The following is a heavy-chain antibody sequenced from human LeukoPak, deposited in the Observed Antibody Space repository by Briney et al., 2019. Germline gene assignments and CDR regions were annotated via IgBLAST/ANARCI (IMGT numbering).Heavy chain of an antibody. D-gene: IGHD2-2*01. CDR2: IYYSGST. CDR1: GGSISSYY. Sequence: PSETLSLTCTVSGGSISSYYWSWIRQPPGKGLEWNGYIYYSGSTNYNPSLKSRVTISVDTSKNQFSLKLSSVTAADTAVYYCARGYCSSTSCYWRSWFDPWGQGTLVTVSS. J-gene: IGHJ5*02. CDR3: ARGYCSSTSCYWRSWFDP. V-gene: IGHV4-59*01.